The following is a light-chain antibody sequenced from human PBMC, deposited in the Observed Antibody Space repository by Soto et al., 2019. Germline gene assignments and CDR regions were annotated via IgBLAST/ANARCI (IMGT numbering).Light chain of an antibody. CDR3: KQATQYPPYT. V-gene: IGKV2-24*01. J-gene: IGKJ2*01. CDR1: QSLLHSDGNTY. Sequence: DIVMTQTPLSSPVTLGQPASISCRSSQSLLHSDGNTYLSWLQQRPGQHPRLLIYKISNRLSGVPVRFSGSGAGTDFTLKISMLESDDFCVYYGKQATQYPPYTFGHGTKLAI. CDR2: KIS.